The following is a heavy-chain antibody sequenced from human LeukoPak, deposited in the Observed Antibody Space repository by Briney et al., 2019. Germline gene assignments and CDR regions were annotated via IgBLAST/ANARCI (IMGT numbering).Heavy chain of an antibody. Sequence: GRSLRLSCAASGFTFDDYAMHWVRQAPGKGLEWVSGISWNSGSIGYADSVKGRFTISRDNAKNSLYLQMNSLRAEDTALYYCAKLSYCSGGSCYLSDAFDIWGQGTMVTVSS. D-gene: IGHD2-15*01. CDR3: AKLSYCSGGSCYLSDAFDI. CDR1: GFTFDDYA. V-gene: IGHV3-9*01. CDR2: ISWNSGSI. J-gene: IGHJ3*02.